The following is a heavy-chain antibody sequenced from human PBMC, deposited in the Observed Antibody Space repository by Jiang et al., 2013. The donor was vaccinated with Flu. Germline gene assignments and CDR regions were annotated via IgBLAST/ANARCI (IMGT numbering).Heavy chain of an antibody. CDR3: ATLRGSTYDSYLLDF. D-gene: IGHD3-10*01. CDR2: IWHDGSNR. Sequence: QAPGKGLEWVASIWHDGSNRNYGDSVKGRFTVSRDNSRDTLYLQMNSLTVEDTAIYFCATLRGSTYDSYLLDFWGQGTLVTVSS. V-gene: IGHV3-30*02. J-gene: IGHJ4*02.